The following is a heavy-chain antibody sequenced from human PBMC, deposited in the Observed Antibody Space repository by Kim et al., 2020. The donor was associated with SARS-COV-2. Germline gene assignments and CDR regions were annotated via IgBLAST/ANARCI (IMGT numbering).Heavy chain of an antibody. CDR3: ARGLESWAPFQVRGVITYGMDV. V-gene: IGHV1-3*01. CDR2: INAGNGNT. CDR1: GYTFTSYA. Sequence: ASVKVSCKASGYTFTSYAMHWVRQAPGQRLEWMGWINAGNGNTKYSQKFQGRVTITRDTSASTAYMELSSLRSEDTAVYYCARGLESWAPFQVRGVITYGMDVWGQGTTVTVSS. J-gene: IGHJ6*02. D-gene: IGHD3-10*01.